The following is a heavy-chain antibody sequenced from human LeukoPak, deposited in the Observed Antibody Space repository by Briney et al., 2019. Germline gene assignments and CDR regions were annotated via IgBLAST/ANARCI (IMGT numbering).Heavy chain of an antibody. CDR3: ARDDEAYWYFDL. Sequence: GGSLRLSCAASGFTFSSYEMNWVRQAPGKGLEWFSYISSSGSTIYYADSVKGRFTISRDNAKNSLYLQMNSLRAEDTAVYYCARDDEAYWYFDLWGRGTLVTVSS. V-gene: IGHV3-48*03. CDR2: ISSSGSTI. J-gene: IGHJ2*01. CDR1: GFTFSSYE.